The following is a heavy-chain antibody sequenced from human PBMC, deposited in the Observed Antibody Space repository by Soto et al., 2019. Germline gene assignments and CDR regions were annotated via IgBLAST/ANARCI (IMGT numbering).Heavy chain of an antibody. D-gene: IGHD3-10*01. Sequence: GASVKVSCKASGYTFTGYYMHWVRQAPGQGLEWMGWINPNSGGTNYAQKFQGRVTMTRDTSISTAYMELSRLRSDDTAVYYCARVMKLTGYGSGSYYNGPVARLPEQYGMDVWGQGTTVTVSS. V-gene: IGHV1-2*02. CDR1: GYTFTGYY. CDR3: ARVMKLTGYGSGSYYNGPVARLPEQYGMDV. CDR2: INPNSGGT. J-gene: IGHJ6*02.